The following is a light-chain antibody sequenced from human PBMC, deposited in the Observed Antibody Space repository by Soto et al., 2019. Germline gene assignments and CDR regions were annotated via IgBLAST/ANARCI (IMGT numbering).Light chain of an antibody. CDR2: DAT. Sequence: QSVLTQPASVSGSPGQSITISCTGTNSDVGDYKYVSWYQQHPGRAPKLLIYDATNRPSWVSDRFSGSKSGNTASLTISGLQVEDEADYYCNSYTTTSTPVVFGGGTKLTVL. CDR3: NSYTTTSTPVV. CDR1: NSDVGDYKY. J-gene: IGLJ2*01. V-gene: IGLV2-14*03.